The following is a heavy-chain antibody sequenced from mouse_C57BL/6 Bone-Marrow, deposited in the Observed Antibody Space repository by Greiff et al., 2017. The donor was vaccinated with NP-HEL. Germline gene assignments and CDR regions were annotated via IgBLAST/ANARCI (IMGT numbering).Heavy chain of an antibody. CDR3: ARNYYGSYWYFDV. V-gene: IGHV5-12*01. CDR2: ISNGGGST. J-gene: IGHJ1*03. Sequence: EVNVVESGGGLVQPGGSLKLSCAASGFTFSDYYMYWVRQTPEKRLEWVAYISNGGGSTYYPDTVKGRFTISRDNAKNTLYLQMSRLKSEDTAMYYCARNYYGSYWYFDVWGTGTTVTVSS. CDR1: GFTFSDYY. D-gene: IGHD1-1*01.